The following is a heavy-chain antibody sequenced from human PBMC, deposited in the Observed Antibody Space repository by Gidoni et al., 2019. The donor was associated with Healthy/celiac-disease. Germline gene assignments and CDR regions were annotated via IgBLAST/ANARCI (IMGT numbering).Heavy chain of an antibody. CDR2: IKSKTDGGTT. D-gene: IGHD3-3*01. J-gene: IGHJ6*02. V-gene: IGHV3-15*01. CDR3: TTDHAGVVIISGMDV. Sequence: EVQLVESGGGLVKPVGSLRLSCAASGFPFSNAWMSWVRQAPGKGLEWVGRIKSKTDGGTTDYAAPVKGRFTISRDDSKNTLYLQMNSLKTEDTAVYYCTTDHAGVVIISGMDVWGQGTTVTVSS. CDR1: GFPFSNAW.